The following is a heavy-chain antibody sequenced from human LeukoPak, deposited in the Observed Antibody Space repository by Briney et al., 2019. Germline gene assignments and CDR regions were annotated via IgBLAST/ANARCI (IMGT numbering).Heavy chain of an antibody. J-gene: IGHJ4*02. D-gene: IGHD3-22*01. CDR3: AKDFGDSSGYYLDY. Sequence: PGGSLRLSCAASGFTFDDYAMHWVRQAPGKGLEWVSLISWDGGSTYYADSVKGRFTVSRDNSKNSLYLQMNSLRAEDTALYYCAKDFGDSSGYYLDYWGQGTLVTVSS. V-gene: IGHV3-43D*03. CDR2: ISWDGGST. CDR1: GFTFDDYA.